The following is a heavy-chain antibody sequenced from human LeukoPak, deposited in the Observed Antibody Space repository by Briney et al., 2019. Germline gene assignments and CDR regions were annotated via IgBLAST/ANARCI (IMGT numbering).Heavy chain of an antibody. J-gene: IGHJ4*02. CDR3: AKLAAARPFDY. V-gene: IGHV3-23*01. CDR2: ISGTTGST. Sequence: GGSLRLSCAASEFTFSSYAMSWVRQAPGKGLGWVSTISGTTGSTYYADSVKGRFTISRDNSKNTLYLQMNSLRAEDTAVYYCAKLAAARPFDYWGQGTLVTVSS. CDR1: EFTFSSYA. D-gene: IGHD6-13*01.